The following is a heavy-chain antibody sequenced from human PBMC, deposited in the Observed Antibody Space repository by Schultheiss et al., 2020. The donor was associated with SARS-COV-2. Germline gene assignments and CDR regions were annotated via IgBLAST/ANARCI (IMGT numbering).Heavy chain of an antibody. CDR2: IYYSGST. CDR3: ASSPHYYGSGYYFDY. Sequence: SETLSLTCAVYGGSFSGYYWSWIRQPPGKGLEWIGYIYYSGSTNYNPSLKSRVTISVDTSKNQFSLKLSSVTAADTAVYYCASSPHYYGSGYYFDYWGQGTLVTVSS. CDR1: GGSFSGYY. V-gene: IGHV4-59*01. J-gene: IGHJ4*02. D-gene: IGHD3-10*01.